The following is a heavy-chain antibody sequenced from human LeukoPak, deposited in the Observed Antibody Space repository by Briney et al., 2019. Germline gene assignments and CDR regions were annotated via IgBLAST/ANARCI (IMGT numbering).Heavy chain of an antibody. V-gene: IGHV3-23*01. CDR3: AKAPYDILTGYYKSVHPFQLDY. Sequence: GGSLRLSCAASGFTFSSYSMNWVRQAPGKGLEWVSAISGSGGSTYYADSVKGRFTISRDNSKNTLYLQMNSLRAEDTAVYYCAKAPYDILTGYYKSVHPFQLDYWGQGTLVTVSS. D-gene: IGHD3-9*01. CDR2: ISGSGGST. CDR1: GFTFSSYS. J-gene: IGHJ4*02.